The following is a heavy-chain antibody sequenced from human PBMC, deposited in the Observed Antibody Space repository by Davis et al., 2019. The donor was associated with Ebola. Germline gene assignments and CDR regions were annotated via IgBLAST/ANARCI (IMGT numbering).Heavy chain of an antibody. D-gene: IGHD3-3*01. Sequence: ASVKVSCKVSGYTLTELSMHWVRQAPGKGLEWMGGFDPEDGETIYAQKFQGRVIMTEDTSTDIAYMELSSLRSEDTAVYYCATQGFLEWHKWFDPWGQGTLVTVSS. CDR1: GYTLTELS. CDR3: ATQGFLEWHKWFDP. V-gene: IGHV1-24*01. CDR2: FDPEDGET. J-gene: IGHJ5*02.